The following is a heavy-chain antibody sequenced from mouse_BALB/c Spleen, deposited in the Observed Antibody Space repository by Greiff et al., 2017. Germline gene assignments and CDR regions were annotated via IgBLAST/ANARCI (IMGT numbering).Heavy chain of an antibody. V-gene: IGHV7-3*02. CDR3: ARVGLLRSMDY. D-gene: IGHD1-1*01. Sequence: EVHLVESGGGLVQPGGSLRLSCATSGFTFTDYYMSWVRQPPGKALEWLGFIRNKANGYTTEYSASVKGRFTISRDNSQSILYLQMNTLRAEDSATYYCARVGLLRSMDYWGQGTSVTVSS. CDR2: IRNKANGYTT. J-gene: IGHJ4*01. CDR1: GFTFTDYY.